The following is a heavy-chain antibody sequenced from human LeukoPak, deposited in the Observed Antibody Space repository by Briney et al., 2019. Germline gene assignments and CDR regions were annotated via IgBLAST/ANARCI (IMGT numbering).Heavy chain of an antibody. D-gene: IGHD3-10*01. CDR2: IYYSGST. V-gene: IGHV4-59*01. CDR1: GGSINDYY. CDR3: ARIYGSYSPDY. Sequence: PSETLSLTCTVSGGSINDYYWTWIRQPPGKGLEWIGHIYYSGSTNYNPSLKSRVTISLDTPKNQFSLKLSSVTAADTAIYYCARIYGSYSPDYWGQGTLVTVSS. J-gene: IGHJ4*02.